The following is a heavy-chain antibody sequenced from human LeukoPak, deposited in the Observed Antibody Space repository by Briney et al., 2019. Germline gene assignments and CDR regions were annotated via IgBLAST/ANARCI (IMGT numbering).Heavy chain of an antibody. J-gene: IGHJ6*03. CDR3: ARDYWGHDYRYNYYYYYYMDV. CDR2: IYYSGST. Sequence: ASETLSLTCTVSGGSISSYYWSWIRQPPGKGLEWIGYIYYSGSTNYNPSLKSRVTMSVDTSKNQFSLKLSSVTAADTAVYYCARDYWGHDYRYNYYYYYYMDVWGKGTTVTISS. D-gene: IGHD5-12*01. CDR1: GGSISSYY. V-gene: IGHV4-59*12.